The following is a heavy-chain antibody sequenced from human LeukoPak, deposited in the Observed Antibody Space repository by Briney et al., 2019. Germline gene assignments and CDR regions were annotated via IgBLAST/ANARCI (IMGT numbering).Heavy chain of an antibody. CDR1: GFTFSSYW. V-gene: IGHV4-4*02. J-gene: IGHJ5*02. CDR2: IYHSGST. Sequence: GSLRLSCAASGFTFSSYWMSWVRQAPGKGLEWIGEIYHSGSTNYNPSLKSRVTISVDKSKNQFSLKLSSVTAADTAMYYCARASDYGDSNWFDPWGQGTLVTVSS. CDR3: ARASDYGDSNWFDP. D-gene: IGHD4-17*01.